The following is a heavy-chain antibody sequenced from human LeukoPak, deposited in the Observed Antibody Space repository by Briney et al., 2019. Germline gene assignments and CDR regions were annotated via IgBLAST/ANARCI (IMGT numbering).Heavy chain of an antibody. CDR2: VNPNSGNT. Sequence: GASVKVSCKASGYTFTSYDINWVRQATGQGLEWMGWVNPNSGNTGYAQKFQGRVTMTRNTSISTAYMELSSPRSEDTAVYYCARDRRGKTAGILNWFDPWGQGTLVTVSS. J-gene: IGHJ5*02. D-gene: IGHD6-13*01. CDR3: ARDRRGKTAGILNWFDP. V-gene: IGHV1-8*01. CDR1: GYTFTSYD.